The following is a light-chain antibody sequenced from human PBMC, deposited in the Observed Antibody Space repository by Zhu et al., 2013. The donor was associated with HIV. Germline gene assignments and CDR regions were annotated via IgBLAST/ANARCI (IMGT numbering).Light chain of an antibody. V-gene: IGKV3-20*01. CDR2: GAS. CDR3: QQYGSAPLT. CDR1: QGVAIDS. Sequence: DIVLTQSPGTLSLSPGDRATLSCRASQGVAIDSLAWYQQKPGQAPRLLIYGASSRASGIPDRFSGSGSGTEFTLSISRLEPEDFAVYYCQQYGSAPLTFGGGTTVEIK. J-gene: IGKJ4*01.